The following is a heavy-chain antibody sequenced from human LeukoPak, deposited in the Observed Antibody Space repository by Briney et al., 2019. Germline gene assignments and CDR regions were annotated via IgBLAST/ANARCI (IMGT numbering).Heavy chain of an antibody. Sequence: GGSLRLSCAASGFTFSSYGMHWVRQAPGKGLEWVAVIWSDGSSKHYGDSVKGRFTISRDNSKNTLYLQMNSLRAEDTAVYHCARGQSPSYYDMDVWGQGTTVTVFS. CDR2: IWSDGSSK. J-gene: IGHJ6*02. V-gene: IGHV3-33*01. CDR3: ARGQSPSYYDMDV. CDR1: GFTFSSYG. D-gene: IGHD6-19*01.